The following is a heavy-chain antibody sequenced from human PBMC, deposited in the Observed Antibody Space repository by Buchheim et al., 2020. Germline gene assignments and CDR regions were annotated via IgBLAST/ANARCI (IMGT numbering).Heavy chain of an antibody. CDR1: GFTFSSYG. Sequence: QVQLVESGGGVVQPGRSLRLSCAASGFTFSSYGMHWVRQAPGKGLEWVAVIWYDGSNKYYADSVKGRFTISRDNSKNTLYLQMNSLRAEDTAVYYWARDLSTTGTTYFDYWGQGTL. J-gene: IGHJ4*02. V-gene: IGHV3-33*01. CDR2: IWYDGSNK. CDR3: ARDLSTTGTTYFDY. D-gene: IGHD1-1*01.